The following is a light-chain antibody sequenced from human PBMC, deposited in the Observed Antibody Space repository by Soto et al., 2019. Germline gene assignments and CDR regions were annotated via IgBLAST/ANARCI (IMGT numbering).Light chain of an antibody. CDR1: SSNIGNNY. V-gene: IGLV1-51*02. Sequence: QSVLTQPPSVSAAPGQKVTISCSGSSSNIGNNYVSWYQQVPGTAPKLLMYENDKRPSGIPDRFSGSKSGTSATLGITGLQTGDEDDYFCGTWDNSLSAWVFGGGTQLTVL. CDR3: GTWDNSLSAWV. CDR2: END. J-gene: IGLJ3*02.